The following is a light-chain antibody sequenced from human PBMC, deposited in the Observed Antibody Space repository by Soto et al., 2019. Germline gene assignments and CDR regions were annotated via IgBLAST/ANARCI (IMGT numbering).Light chain of an antibody. CDR1: QSVSSN. CDR3: QQYNKWPPT. Sequence: EIVMTQSPATLSVSPGERATLSCRASQSVSSNLAWFQQKPGQAPRLLIYGASTRDTGISARFSGSGSGREFTLTISSLQSGDFAVYHCQQYNKWPPTSGQGTKVDIK. J-gene: IGKJ1*01. V-gene: IGKV3-15*01. CDR2: GAS.